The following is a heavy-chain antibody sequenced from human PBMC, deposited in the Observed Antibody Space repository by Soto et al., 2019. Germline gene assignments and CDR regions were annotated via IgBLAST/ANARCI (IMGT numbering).Heavy chain of an antibody. CDR2: ISPYDGYT. CDR1: GYTFISYG. Sequence: QVQLVQSGAEVKKPGASVKVSCKASGYTFISYGINWVRQAPGQGLEWLGWISPYDGYTHYAQILQGRVSMTTDTSPKTAYMELRSLRSDDTAMYYCARGGFYDSSGARNYYYYGMNVWGQGTTVTVSS. D-gene: IGHD3-22*01. J-gene: IGHJ6*02. V-gene: IGHV1-18*01. CDR3: ARGGFYDSSGARNYYYYGMNV.